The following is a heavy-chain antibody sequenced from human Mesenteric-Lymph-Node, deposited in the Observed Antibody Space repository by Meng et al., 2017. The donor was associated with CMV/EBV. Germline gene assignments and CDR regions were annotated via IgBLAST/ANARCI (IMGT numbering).Heavy chain of an antibody. V-gene: IGHV3-13*03. J-gene: IGHJ4*02. D-gene: IGHD6-13*01. Sequence: GESLKISCAACGFTFSSYDIHWVRQATGKGLEWVSAIGTAGDTYYTGSVKGKFTISRDNSKNTLYLQMNSLRAEDTAVYYCARDIPAARIADYWGQGTLVTVSS. CDR2: IGTAGDT. CDR1: GFTFSSYD. CDR3: ARDIPAARIADY.